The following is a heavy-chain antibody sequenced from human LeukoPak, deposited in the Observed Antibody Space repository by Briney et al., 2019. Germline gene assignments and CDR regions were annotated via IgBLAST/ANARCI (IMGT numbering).Heavy chain of an antibody. J-gene: IGHJ4*02. CDR3: ARDRPGGGKLDFDY. Sequence: GGSLRLSCAASGFIVSSHYMNWVRRAPGKGLEWVAVIYTGGDTYYAASVEGRFTISRHNSKNTLYLQMTSLRTDDTAVYYCARDRPGGGKLDFDYWGQGTLVTVSS. D-gene: IGHD1-1*01. CDR1: GFIVSSHY. CDR2: IYTGGDT. V-gene: IGHV3-53*04.